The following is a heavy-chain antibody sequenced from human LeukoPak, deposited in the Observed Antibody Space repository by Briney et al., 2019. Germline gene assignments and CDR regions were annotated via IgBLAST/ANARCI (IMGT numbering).Heavy chain of an antibody. J-gene: IGHJ4*02. CDR2: ISGSGGST. Sequence: GGSLRLSCAASGFTFSSYAMSWVRQAPGKGLEWVSAISGSGGSTYYADSVKGRFTISRDNSKDTLYLQMNSLRAEDTAVYYCAKRITGTLHFDYWGQGTLVTVSS. D-gene: IGHD1-7*01. V-gene: IGHV3-23*01. CDR3: AKRITGTLHFDY. CDR1: GFTFSSYA.